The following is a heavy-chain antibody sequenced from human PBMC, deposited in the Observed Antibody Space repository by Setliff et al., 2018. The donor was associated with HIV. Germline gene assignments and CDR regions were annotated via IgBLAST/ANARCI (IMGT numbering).Heavy chain of an antibody. J-gene: IGHJ6*03. D-gene: IGHD3-22*01. CDR3: ARARTDYYDRRRRSYYYIDV. V-gene: IGHV1-8*02. CDR1: GYTFSSYD. Sequence: ASVKVSCKPSGYTFSSYDINWVRQAAGQGLEWMGWMNPDSRNTGYAQRFEGRVTLTWDTSISTAYLELNHLKSDDTAVYYCARARTDYYDRRRRSYYYIDVWARGATVTVSS. CDR2: MNPDSRNT.